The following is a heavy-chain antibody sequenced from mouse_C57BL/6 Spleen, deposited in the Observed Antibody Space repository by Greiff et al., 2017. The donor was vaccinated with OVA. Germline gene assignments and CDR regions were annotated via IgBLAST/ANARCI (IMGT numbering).Heavy chain of an antibody. J-gene: IGHJ4*01. CDR2: IDPSDSYT. CDR3: ARRDGDYAMDY. CDR1: GYPFTSYW. Sequence: QVQLQQPGAELVRPGTSVQLSCKASGYPFTSYWMHWVKQRPGPGLEWIGVIDPSDSYTNYNQKFKGKATLTVDTSSSTAYMQLSRLTSEDSAVYYCARRDGDYAMDYWGQGTSVTVSS. V-gene: IGHV1-59*01. D-gene: IGHD3-3*01.